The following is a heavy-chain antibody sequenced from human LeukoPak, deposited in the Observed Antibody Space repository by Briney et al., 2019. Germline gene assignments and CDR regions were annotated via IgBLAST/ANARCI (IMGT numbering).Heavy chain of an antibody. J-gene: IGHJ4*02. Sequence: SETLSLTCTVSGGSISSYYWSWIRQPPGKGLEWIGYIYYSGSTKYKPSLKSRVTISVDTSKNQFSLKLSSVTAADTAVYYCAKGIAAASGDYWGQGTLVTVSS. D-gene: IGHD6-13*01. CDR1: GGSISSYY. CDR3: AKGIAAASGDY. CDR2: IYYSGST. V-gene: IGHV4-59*01.